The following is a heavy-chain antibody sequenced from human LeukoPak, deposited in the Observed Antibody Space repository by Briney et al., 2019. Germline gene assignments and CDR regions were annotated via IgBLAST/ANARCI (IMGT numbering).Heavy chain of an antibody. CDR1: GGSISSYY. CDR2: IYYSGST. Sequence: SETLSLTCTVSGGSISSYYWSWIRQPPGKGLEWIGYIYYSGSTSYNPSLKSRVTISVDTSKNQFSLKLSSVTAADTAVYYCARGHDFWSGYYLTMGFDYWGQGTLVTVSS. CDR3: ARGHDFWSGYYLTMGFDY. J-gene: IGHJ4*02. V-gene: IGHV4-59*01. D-gene: IGHD3-3*01.